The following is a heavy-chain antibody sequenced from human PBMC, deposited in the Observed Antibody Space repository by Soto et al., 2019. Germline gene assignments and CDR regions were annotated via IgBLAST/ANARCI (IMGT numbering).Heavy chain of an antibody. D-gene: IGHD2-15*01. Sequence: ASVKVSCKASGYTFTGYYMHWVRQAPGQGLEWMGWINPNSGGTNYAQKFQGWVTMTRDTSISTAYMELSRLRYDDTAVYYCARERSAAAFYIWGQGTMVTVSS. J-gene: IGHJ3*02. V-gene: IGHV1-2*04. CDR1: GYTFTGYY. CDR3: ARERSAAAFYI. CDR2: INPNSGGT.